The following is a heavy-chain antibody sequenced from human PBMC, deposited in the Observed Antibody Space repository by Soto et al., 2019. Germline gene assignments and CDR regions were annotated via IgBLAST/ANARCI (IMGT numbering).Heavy chain of an antibody. CDR1: GFTFSRYY. V-gene: IGHV3-21*01. CDR3: ARDDGLSSTNVKAFDI. D-gene: IGHD2-2*01. Sequence: GGSMRLSCAASGFTFSRYYMNWVRQAPGKGLEWVSSISTTSTYTHYADSLKGRFTISRDNAKKLLYLQMDSLRAEDTAVYYCARDDGLSSTNVKAFDIWGQGTKVTVSS. J-gene: IGHJ3*02. CDR2: ISTTSTYT.